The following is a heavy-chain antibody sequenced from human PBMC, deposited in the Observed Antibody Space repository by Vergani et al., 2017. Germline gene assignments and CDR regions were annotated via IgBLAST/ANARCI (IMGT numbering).Heavy chain of an antibody. V-gene: IGHV5-51*03. CDR2: IYPGDSDT. D-gene: IGHD2-2*01. CDR1: GYSFTSYW. Sequence: EVQLVQSGAEVKKPGESLKISCKGSGYSFTSYWIGWVRQMPGQGLEWMGIIYPGDSDTRYSPSFQGQVTISADKSISTAYLQWSSLKASDTAMYYCARQYCSSTSCYHALDYYMDVWGKGTTVTVSS. J-gene: IGHJ6*03. CDR3: ARQYCSSTSCYHALDYYMDV.